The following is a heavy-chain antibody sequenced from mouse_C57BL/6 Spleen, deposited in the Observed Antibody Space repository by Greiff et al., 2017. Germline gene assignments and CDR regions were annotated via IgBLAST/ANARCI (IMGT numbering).Heavy chain of an antibody. CDR2: IWGVGRT. Sequence: VKVVESGPGLVAPSQSLSITCTVSGFSLTSYGVDWVRQSPGEGLEWLGVIWGVGRTNYNSALKSRLSISKDNSKNQVFLKMNSVQTDDTAMYYCARSERVGYAMDYWGQGTSVTVSS. J-gene: IGHJ4*01. D-gene: IGHD1-3*01. CDR3: ARSERVGYAMDY. V-gene: IGHV2-6*01. CDR1: GFSLTSYG.